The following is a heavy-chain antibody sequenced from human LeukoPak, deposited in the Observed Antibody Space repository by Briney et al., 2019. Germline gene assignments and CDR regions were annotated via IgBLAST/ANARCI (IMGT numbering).Heavy chain of an antibody. V-gene: IGHV5-51*01. D-gene: IGHD3-10*01. CDR3: ARQPGEGSQPEAYFDL. CDR2: IYSGDSET. J-gene: IGHJ2*01. Sequence: GESLKIACQGSGYKFSNSWIAWVRQLPGRGLESIGIIYSGDSETRYSPSFQGHVTVSCDTSKTTAWLQWNSLKASDTSIYYCARQPGEGSQPEAYFDLWGRGTLVTVSS. CDR1: GYKFSNSW.